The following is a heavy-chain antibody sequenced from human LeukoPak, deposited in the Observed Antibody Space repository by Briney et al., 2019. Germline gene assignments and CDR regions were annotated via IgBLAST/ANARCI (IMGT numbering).Heavy chain of an antibody. CDR3: ARTRIGSASITMVRGANSLNWFDP. J-gene: IGHJ5*02. CDR1: GYTFTGYY. V-gene: IGHV1-2*02. D-gene: IGHD3-10*01. CDR2: INPNSGGT. Sequence: ALVKVSCKASGYTFTGYYMHWVRQAPGQGLEWMGWINPNSGGTNYAQKFQGKVTMTRDTSISTAYMELSRLRSDDTAVYYCARTRIGSASITMVRGANSLNWFDPWGQGTLVTVSS.